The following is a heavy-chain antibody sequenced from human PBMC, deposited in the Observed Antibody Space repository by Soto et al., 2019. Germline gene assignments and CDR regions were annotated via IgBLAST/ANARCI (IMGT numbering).Heavy chain of an antibody. CDR2: ISWNSNII. CDR3: AKGGPDCFCSGGRCYFDY. Sequence: EVQLVESGGGLVQPGRSLRLSCAASGFTFDDYAMHWVRRVPGKGLEWVSSISWNSNIIGYADSVKGRFTISRDNAKNSLYLQMNSLRPEDTALYYCAKGGPDCFCSGGRCYFDYWGQGTLGTVSS. J-gene: IGHJ4*02. CDR1: GFTFDDYA. V-gene: IGHV3-9*01. D-gene: IGHD2-15*01.